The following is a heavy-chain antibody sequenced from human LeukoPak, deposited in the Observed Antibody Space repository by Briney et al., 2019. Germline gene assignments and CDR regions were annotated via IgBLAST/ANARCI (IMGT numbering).Heavy chain of an antibody. CDR1: EFTVSSNY. CDR2: IYSGGST. D-gene: IGHD2-15*01. J-gene: IGHJ4*02. V-gene: IGHV3-53*01. CDR3: ARWPRGYCSGGSCWGYYFDY. Sequence: GGSLRLSCAASEFTVSSNYMSWVRQAPGKGLEWVSVIYSGGSTYYADSVKGRFTISRDNSKNTLYLQMNSLRAEDTAVYYCARWPRGYCSGGSCWGYYFDYWGQGTLVTVSS.